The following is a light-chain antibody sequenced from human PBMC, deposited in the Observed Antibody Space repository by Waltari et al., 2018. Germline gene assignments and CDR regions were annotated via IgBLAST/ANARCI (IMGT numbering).Light chain of an antibody. CDR2: AAS. CDR1: QNINIF. V-gene: IGKV1-39*01. Sequence: DIQMTQSPSSLSASVVDRVTITCRASQNINIFLSWYQQRPGRAPRLLIYAASSLHSGVPSRFSGSGSGTDFTLTIASLQPEDFATYYCQQSDTFFALTFGGGTKVEI. CDR3: QQSDTFFALT. J-gene: IGKJ4*01.